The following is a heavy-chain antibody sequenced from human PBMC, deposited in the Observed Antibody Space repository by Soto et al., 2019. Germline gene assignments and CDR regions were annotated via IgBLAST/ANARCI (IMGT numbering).Heavy chain of an antibody. V-gene: IGHV4-34*01. D-gene: IGHD2-15*01. Sequence: SETLPLPCAVDGGSFSGFYWRWIRQPPGKGLEWIGEINHSGSTNYNPSLKSRVTISVDTSKNQFSLKLSSVTAADTAVYYCARGAKFYCSGGSCYYYYGMAVWGHGTSVTVSS. CDR2: INHSGST. CDR3: ARGAKFYCSGGSCYYYYGMAV. CDR1: GGSFSGFY. J-gene: IGHJ6*02.